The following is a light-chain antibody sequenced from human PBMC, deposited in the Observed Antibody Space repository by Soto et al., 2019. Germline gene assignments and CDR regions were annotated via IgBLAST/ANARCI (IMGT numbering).Light chain of an antibody. Sequence: EIVMTQSPATLSVSPGERATLSCRASQSVNSNLAWYQQKPGQAPRLLMYGASTRATGVPARFSVSGSGTEFTLTISSLQSEDFAVYYCQQYNNWYTFGQGTKLDIK. V-gene: IGKV3-15*01. CDR2: GAS. CDR1: QSVNSN. CDR3: QQYNNWYT. J-gene: IGKJ2*01.